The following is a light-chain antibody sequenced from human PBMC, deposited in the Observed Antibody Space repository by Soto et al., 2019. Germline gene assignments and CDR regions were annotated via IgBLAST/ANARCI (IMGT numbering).Light chain of an antibody. CDR3: QKYNGAPWT. CDR2: AAS. J-gene: IGKJ1*01. Sequence: DIQMTQSPSSLSASVGDRVTITCRASQVISNYLAWYQQKPGKVPKLLIYAASTLQSGVPFRFSGSGSGTDFTLTISSLQPEDVATYYCQKYNGAPWTFGQGTKVEIK. V-gene: IGKV1-27*01. CDR1: QVISNY.